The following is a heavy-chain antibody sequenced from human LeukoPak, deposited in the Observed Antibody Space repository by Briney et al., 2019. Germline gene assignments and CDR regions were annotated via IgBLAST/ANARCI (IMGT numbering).Heavy chain of an antibody. CDR1: GYTFTSYA. Sequence: GASVKVSCKASGYTFTSYAMHWVRQAPGQRLEWMGWINAVNGNTKYSQKFQGRVTITRDTSARTAYMELSSLSSEDTAVYYCARGTSGSGSYGYYGMQVWGKGTRVRVFS. J-gene: IGHJ6*04. CDR3: ARGTSGSGSYGYYGMQV. CDR2: INAVNGNT. D-gene: IGHD3-10*01. V-gene: IGHV1-3*01.